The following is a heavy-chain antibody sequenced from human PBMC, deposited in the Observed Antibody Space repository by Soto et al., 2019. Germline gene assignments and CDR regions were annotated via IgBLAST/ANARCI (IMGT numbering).Heavy chain of an antibody. Sequence: SETLSLTCTASGGSISSYYWSWLRQPPGKGLEWIGYIYYSGSTNYNPSLKSRVTISVDTSKNQFSLKLSSVTAADTAVYYCARWSSSWFYMDVWGKGTTVTVSS. CDR2: IYYSGST. CDR3: ARWSSSWFYMDV. V-gene: IGHV4-59*01. D-gene: IGHD6-13*01. CDR1: GGSISSYY. J-gene: IGHJ6*03.